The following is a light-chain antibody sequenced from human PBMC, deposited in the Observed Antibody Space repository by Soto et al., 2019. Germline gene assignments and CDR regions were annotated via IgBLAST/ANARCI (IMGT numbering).Light chain of an antibody. Sequence: EIVLTQSPATLSLSPGERASLSCRASQSVTDNYVAWYQQKPGQAPRLLIHGATFRATAVPDRFSGSGSGTDFTLTISSLEPEDFAVYHCQQYGNPPTFGQETKVEIK. CDR3: QQYGNPPT. CDR2: GAT. CDR1: QSVTDNY. V-gene: IGKV3-20*01. J-gene: IGKJ1*01.